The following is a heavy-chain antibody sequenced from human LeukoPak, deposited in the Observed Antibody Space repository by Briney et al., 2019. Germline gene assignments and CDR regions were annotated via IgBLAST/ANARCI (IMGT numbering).Heavy chain of an antibody. CDR1: GFTFSSYG. CDR3: AKDRYSYAFEYSDS. J-gene: IGHJ4*02. V-gene: IGHV3-30*18. D-gene: IGHD5-18*01. Sequence: GGSLRLSCAASGFTFSSYGMHWVRQAPGKGLDWVAVISNDGSKKYYADSVKGRFTISRDNSKDTLSLQVSSLRTEDTAVYYCAKDRYSYAFEYSDSWGQGTLVTVSS. CDR2: ISNDGSKK.